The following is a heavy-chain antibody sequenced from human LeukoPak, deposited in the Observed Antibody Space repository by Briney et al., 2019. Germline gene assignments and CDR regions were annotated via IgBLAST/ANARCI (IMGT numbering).Heavy chain of an antibody. Sequence: SQTLSLTCTVSGGSMNIHFWSWIRQSAGKRLEWIGRISSSGTTKYNPSLKSRVIMSIDTSKKQFSLKVTSVTAADTAVYYCVRDVPPYSEMYGWFDSWGQGSLVTVSS. CDR1: GGSMNIHF. CDR2: ISSSGTT. D-gene: IGHD4-11*01. J-gene: IGHJ5*01. V-gene: IGHV4-4*07. CDR3: VRDVPPYSEMYGWFDS.